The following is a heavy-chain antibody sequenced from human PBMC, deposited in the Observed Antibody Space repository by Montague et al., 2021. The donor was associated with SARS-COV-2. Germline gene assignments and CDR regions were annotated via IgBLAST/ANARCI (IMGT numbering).Heavy chain of an antibody. D-gene: IGHD3-22*01. CDR2: INHSGTTNH. Sequence: SETLSLTCAVYGGSFSGYYWTWIRQSPGKGLEWIAEINHSGTTNHNFNPSLRSRVTISVDTSKNQFSLKLHSVTAADTAVYYCARGRIEVSMIVVVLTGASYYMDVWGKGTTVTVSS. J-gene: IGHJ6*03. V-gene: IGHV4-34*01. CDR1: GGSFSGYY. CDR3: ARGRIEVSMIVVVLTGASYYMDV.